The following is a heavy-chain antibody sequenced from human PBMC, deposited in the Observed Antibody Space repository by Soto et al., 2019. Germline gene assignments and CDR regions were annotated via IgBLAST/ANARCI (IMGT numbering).Heavy chain of an antibody. V-gene: IGHV1-69*05. J-gene: IGHJ6*02. CDR2: IIPIFGTA. CDR3: ARERAAAGRWYYYYGMDV. CDR1: GGTFSSYA. Sequence: ASVKVSCKASGGTFSSYAIRWVRQAPGQGLEWMGGIIPIFGTANYAQKFQGRFTISRDNSKNTLYLQMNSLRAEDTAVYYCARERAAAGRWYYYYGMDVWGQGTTVTVSS. D-gene: IGHD6-13*01.